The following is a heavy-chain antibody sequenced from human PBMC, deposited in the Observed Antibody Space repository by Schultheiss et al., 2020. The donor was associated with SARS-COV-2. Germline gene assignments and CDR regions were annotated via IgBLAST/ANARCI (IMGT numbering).Heavy chain of an antibody. CDR2: INPDGSEK. V-gene: IGHV3-7*03. CDR1: GFSFTTSW. CDR3: AREPFARPWDY. Sequence: GGSLRLSCAASGFSFTTSWLSWVRQAPGKGLEWLANINPDGSEKYHVDSVRGRFTVSRDNAKNSLSLQMNSLRAEDTAVYYCAREPFARPWDYWGQGTLVTVSS. J-gene: IGHJ4*02.